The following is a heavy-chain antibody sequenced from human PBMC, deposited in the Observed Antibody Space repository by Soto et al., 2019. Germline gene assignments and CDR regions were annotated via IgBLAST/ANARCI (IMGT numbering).Heavy chain of an antibody. CDR1: GVSITSANW. CDR3: ARVLRVWFDP. J-gene: IGHJ5*02. V-gene: IGHV4-4*02. D-gene: IGHD2-8*01. Sequence: SETLSLTCAVSGVSITSANWWTWVRQPAGGGLEWIGEISHSGITNYKASLKSQVTMSVDKTKNDVSLKLTSVTAADTAVYYCARVLRVWFDPWGQGTLVTVSS. CDR2: ISHSGIT.